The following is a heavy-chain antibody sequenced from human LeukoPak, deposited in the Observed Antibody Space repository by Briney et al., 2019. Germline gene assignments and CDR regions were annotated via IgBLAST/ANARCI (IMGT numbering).Heavy chain of an antibody. CDR3: TRERSTPGINWSDP. Sequence: SKTLSLTCAVYGESFSAYSRNWIRQSPGKGLEWIGEINHSGSTNYNPSLKNRVTISVDTSKNQTSKRQFSLKLNSVTAADTAVYYCTRERSTPGINWSDPWGQGTLVTVSS. CDR2: INHSGST. D-gene: IGHD2-2*01. J-gene: IGHJ5*02. CDR1: GESFSAYS. V-gene: IGHV4-34*01.